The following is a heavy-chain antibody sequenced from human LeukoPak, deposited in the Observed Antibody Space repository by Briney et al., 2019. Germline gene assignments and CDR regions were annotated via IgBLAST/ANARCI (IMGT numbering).Heavy chain of an antibody. D-gene: IGHD5-12*01. CDR2: IHTDGTT. Sequence: GGSLRLSCAVSGFSVSNNHMSWVRQAPRQGPEWVSVIHTDGTTNYADSVQARFTVSRHNSRNTLYLQMDSLRADDTAVYYCARGYSGYDPFDYWGQGTLVTVSS. V-gene: IGHV3-53*01. CDR1: GFSVSNNH. CDR3: ARGYSGYDPFDY. J-gene: IGHJ4*02.